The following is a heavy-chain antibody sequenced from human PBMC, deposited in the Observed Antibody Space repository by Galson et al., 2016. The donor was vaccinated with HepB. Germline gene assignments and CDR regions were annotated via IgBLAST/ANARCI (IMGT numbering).Heavy chain of an antibody. D-gene: IGHD6-13*01. J-gene: IGHJ4*02. CDR2: IYYSGST. CDR3: ASWGYSSSRYSDY. CDR1: GGSIRSGGYY. V-gene: IGHV4-31*03. Sequence: TLSLTCTVSGGSIRSGGYYWSWIRQHPGKGLEWIGYIYYSGSTYYNPSLRSRVTISADTSKNQFSLKLSSVTAADTAVYYCASWGYSSSRYSDYWGQGTLVTGSS.